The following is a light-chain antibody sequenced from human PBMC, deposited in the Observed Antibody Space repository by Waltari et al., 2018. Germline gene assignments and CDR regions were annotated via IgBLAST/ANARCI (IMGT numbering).Light chain of an antibody. CDR3: TTWDDNLSRWV. CDR1: FSNISVNF. Sequence: QSVLTQPPSASGTPGPGVTISCSGSFSNISVNFVPWYPHLPGPAPRLLNYKTTQRPSAVPARFPGSKSGTSASLAISGLRSEDEADYYCTTWDDNLSRWVFGGGTKVTVL. J-gene: IGLJ3*02. CDR2: KTT. V-gene: IGLV1-47*01.